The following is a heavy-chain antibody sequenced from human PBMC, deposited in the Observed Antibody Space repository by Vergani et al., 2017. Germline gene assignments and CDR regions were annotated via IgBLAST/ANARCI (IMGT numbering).Heavy chain of an antibody. J-gene: IGHJ4*02. Sequence: QVQLVESGGGVVQRGGSLRLSCATSGFTLSNYDMQWIRQGPGKGLEFVAFIQFDGSNQYYADSVKGRFTISRDNSKNTLYLQMNSLRAEDTAVYYCAKVGGYWGQGTLVTVSS. V-gene: IGHV3-30*02. CDR2: IQFDGSNQ. CDR1: GFTLSNYD. D-gene: IGHD3-16*01. CDR3: AKVGGY.